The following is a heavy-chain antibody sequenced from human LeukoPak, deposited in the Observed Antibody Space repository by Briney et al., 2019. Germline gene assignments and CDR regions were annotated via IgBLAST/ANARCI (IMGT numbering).Heavy chain of an antibody. CDR2: ISSSSSTI. D-gene: IGHD3-10*01. V-gene: IGHV3-48*01. J-gene: IGHJ3*02. CDR3: ARDGYGSGTYAFDI. Sequence: GGSLRLSCAASGFAFDYYAMNWVRQAPGKGLEWVSYISSSSSTIYYADSVKGRFTISRDNAKNSLYLQMNSLRAEDTAVYYCARDGYGSGTYAFDIWGQGTMVTVSS. CDR1: GFAFDYYA.